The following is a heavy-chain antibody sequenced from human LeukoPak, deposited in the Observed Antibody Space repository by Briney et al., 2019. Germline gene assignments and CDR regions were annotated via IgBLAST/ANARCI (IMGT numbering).Heavy chain of an antibody. V-gene: IGHV3-7*03. D-gene: IGHD5-24*01. CDR3: AKESRGGAFDI. J-gene: IGHJ3*02. Sequence: VGSLRLSCAASGFTFSSYWMSWVRQAPGKGLEWVANIKQDGSEKYYVDSVKGRFTISRDNSKNTLYLQMNGLRAEDTAVYYCAKESRGGAFDIWGQGTMVTVSS. CDR2: IKQDGSEK. CDR1: GFTFSSYW.